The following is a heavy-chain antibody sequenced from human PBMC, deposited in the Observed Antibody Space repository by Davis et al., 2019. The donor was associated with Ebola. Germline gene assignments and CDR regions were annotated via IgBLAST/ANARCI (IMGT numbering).Heavy chain of an antibody. Sequence: AASVKVSCKASGGTFSSYAISWVRQAPGQGLEWMGGIIPIFGTANYAQKFQGRVTITADESTSTAYMELSSLRSEDTAVYYCARHGGAANIVVVPAAYYGMDVWGQGTTVTVSS. CDR3: ARHGGAANIVVVPAAYYGMDV. CDR1: GGTFSSYA. V-gene: IGHV1-69*13. J-gene: IGHJ6*02. CDR2: IIPIFGTA. D-gene: IGHD2-2*01.